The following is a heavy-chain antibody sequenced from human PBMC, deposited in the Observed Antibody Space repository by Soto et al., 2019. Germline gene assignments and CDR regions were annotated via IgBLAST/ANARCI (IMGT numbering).Heavy chain of an antibody. CDR2: IYWNDDN. CDR3: AHRRGSLSDY. Sequence: QITLKESGPTLLKPTQTPTLTCTFSGFSLSSNAVGVNWIRQPPGKALQWLALIYWNDDNHYSPSLRSRLTITKDTSQNHVVLTMTNVDPVDTATYYCAHRRGSLSDYWGQATLVTVSS. J-gene: IGHJ4*02. D-gene: IGHD2-2*01. CDR1: GFSLSSNAVG. V-gene: IGHV2-5*01.